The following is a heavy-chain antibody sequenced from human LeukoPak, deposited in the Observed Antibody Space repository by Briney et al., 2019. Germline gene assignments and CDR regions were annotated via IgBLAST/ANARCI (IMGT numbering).Heavy chain of an antibody. J-gene: IGHJ3*02. CDR1: GGSISSYY. V-gene: IGHV4-59*01. CDR2: IYYSGST. Sequence: SETLSLTCTVSGGSISSYYWSWIRQPPGKGLEWIGYIYYSGSTNYNPSLKSRVTISVDTSKNQFSLKLSSVTAADTAVYYCARVSLLSLDAFGIWRRETMHTV. D-gene: IGHD3-3*01. CDR3: ARVSLLSLDAFGI.